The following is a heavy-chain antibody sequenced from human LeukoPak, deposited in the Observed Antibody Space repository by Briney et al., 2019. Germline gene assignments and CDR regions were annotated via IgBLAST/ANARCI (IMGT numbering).Heavy chain of an antibody. J-gene: IGHJ4*02. Sequence: GGSLRLSCAASGFTFSSYSMNWVRQAPGKGLDWVSSISISSSYISYADSVKGRFTISRDNAKNSLYLQMNSLRSEDKAVYYCARDLISPRVFGYEFDYWGQGTLVTVSS. CDR1: GFTFSSYS. D-gene: IGHD3-3*01. V-gene: IGHV3-21*01. CDR2: ISISSSYI. CDR3: ARDLISPRVFGYEFDY.